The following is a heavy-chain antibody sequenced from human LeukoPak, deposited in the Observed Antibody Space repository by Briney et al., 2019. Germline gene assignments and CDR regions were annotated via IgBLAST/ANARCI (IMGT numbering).Heavy chain of an antibody. CDR2: VFYTGST. Sequence: SETLSLTCTVSGVSIISSNYYWGWFRQPPGKGLEWIASVFYTGSTRHNPSLKSRVTISVDTSKNEFSLNLSSVTAADTAVYYCARAEGNSGWYSAFDIWGQGTMVTVSS. J-gene: IGHJ3*02. CDR3: ARAEGNSGWYSAFDI. V-gene: IGHV4-39*07. D-gene: IGHD6-19*01. CDR1: GVSIISSNYY.